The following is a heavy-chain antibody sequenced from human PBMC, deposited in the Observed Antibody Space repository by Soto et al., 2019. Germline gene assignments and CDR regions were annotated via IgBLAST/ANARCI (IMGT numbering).Heavy chain of an antibody. CDR2: IYYSGST. V-gene: IGHV4-31*03. CDR3: ARSPTTVTTFDY. Sequence: SETLSLTCTVSGGSISSGGYYWSWIRQHPGKGLEWIGYIYYSGSTYYNPSLKSRVTISVDTSKNQFSLKLSSVTAADTAVYYCARSPTTVTTFDYWGQGTLVTGSS. D-gene: IGHD4-17*01. J-gene: IGHJ4*02. CDR1: GGSISSGGYY.